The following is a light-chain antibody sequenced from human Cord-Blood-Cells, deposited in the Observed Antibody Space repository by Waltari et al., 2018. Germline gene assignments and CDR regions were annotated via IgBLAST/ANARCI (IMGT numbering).Light chain of an antibody. CDR2: WGS. CDR1: QSLRHSNGFNY. Sequence: DLVMTQSPLSLPVTPGEPASLPFRSSQSLRHSNGFNYLDWYLQKPGQSPQLLLYWGSNRLAGGPDRISGSGAGTAYTTKTSRVEAEDVCVYYCMQDQHTHLTFGGGTKVEIK. V-gene: IGKV2-28*01. J-gene: IGKJ4*01. CDR3: MQDQHTHLT.